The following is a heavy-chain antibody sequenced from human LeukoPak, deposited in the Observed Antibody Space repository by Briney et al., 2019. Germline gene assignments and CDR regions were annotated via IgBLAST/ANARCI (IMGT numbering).Heavy chain of an antibody. Sequence: PSETLSLTCTVSGVSLNNDYWSWIRQSPGKGLEWIGLIYYNGNTNYNPSLRSRVTISVDTSKNQFSLKLSSVTAADPAVYYCARHLRGVMTCFDYWGRGTRVTVS. CDR1: GVSLNNDY. V-gene: IGHV4-59*08. CDR2: IYYNGNT. CDR3: ARHLRGVMTCFDY. D-gene: IGHD2-21*02. J-gene: IGHJ4*02.